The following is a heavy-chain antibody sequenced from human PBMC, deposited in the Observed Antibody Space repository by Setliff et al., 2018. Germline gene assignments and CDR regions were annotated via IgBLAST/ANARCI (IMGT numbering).Heavy chain of an antibody. Sequence: ASVKVSCKASGYTFTSYGFSWVRQAPGQGLEWMGWISGYNGNTNYAQKVQGRVTMTTDTSTGTIYMELRSLRADDPAVYYCSRFGLYYEAVYGGGDYYYGMDVWGQGTTVTVSS. D-gene: IGHD3-16*01. J-gene: IGHJ6*02. V-gene: IGHV1-18*01. CDR1: GYTFTSYG. CDR2: ISGYNGNT. CDR3: SRFGLYYEAVYGGGDYYYGMDV.